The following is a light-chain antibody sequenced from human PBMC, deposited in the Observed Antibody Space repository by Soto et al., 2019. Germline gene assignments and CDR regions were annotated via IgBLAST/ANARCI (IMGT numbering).Light chain of an antibody. CDR3: QKRSKWPVT. CDR2: DAS. CDR1: QSVGSN. V-gene: IGKV3-11*01. Sequence: EIVLTQSPDTLSLSPGESAVFSCRASQSVGSNLAWYQHKPGQAPRLLIYDASKRATGIPARFSGSGSGTDFTLTISSLEPEDFAVYFCQKRSKWPVTCGPGTTVDIK. J-gene: IGKJ3*01.